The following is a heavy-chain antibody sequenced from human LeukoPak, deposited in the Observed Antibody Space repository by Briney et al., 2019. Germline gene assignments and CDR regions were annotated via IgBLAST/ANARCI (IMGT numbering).Heavy chain of an antibody. V-gene: IGHV3-48*03. D-gene: IGHD5-18*01. CDR3: ARGRGYSYGSFDY. J-gene: IGHJ4*02. CDR2: ISSSGSTI. CDR1: GFTFSSYE. Sequence: HPGGSLRLSCAASGFTFSSYEMNWVRQAPGKGLEWVSYISSSGSTIYYADSVEGRFTISRDNAKNSLYLQMNSLRAEDTAVYYCARGRGYSYGSFDYWGQGTLVTVSS.